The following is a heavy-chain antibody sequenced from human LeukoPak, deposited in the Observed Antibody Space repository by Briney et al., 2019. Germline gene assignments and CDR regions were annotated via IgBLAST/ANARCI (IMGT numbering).Heavy chain of an antibody. Sequence: SETLSLTCAVSGGPMNMIHSWSWVRQAPGEGLEWIGQIYHSGSTNYSPSLKSRLTISIDQSKNQFSLRLSSVTAADTAVYYCGRDRMGRAPDPSCFPPGGRGPLVTVSS. CDR3: GRDRMGRAPDPSCFPP. D-gene: IGHD3-10*01. J-gene: IGHJ4*02. V-gene: IGHV4-4*02. CDR2: IYHSGST. CDR1: GGPMNMIHS.